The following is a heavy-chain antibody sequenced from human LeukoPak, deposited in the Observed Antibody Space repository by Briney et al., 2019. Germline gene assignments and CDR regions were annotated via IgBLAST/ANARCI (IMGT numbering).Heavy chain of an antibody. J-gene: IGHJ4*02. CDR3: ARGGGRDFWSGYEVDY. V-gene: IGHV3-23*01. D-gene: IGHD3-3*01. CDR1: GFTFDDFA. Sequence: SGGSLRLSCEASGFTFDDFAMNWVRQAPGKGLQWVSLIYASGGTTKYADSVKGRFTISRDNSKNTLYLQMNSLRAEDTAVYYCARGGGRDFWSGYEVDYWGQGTLVTVSS. CDR2: IYASGGTT.